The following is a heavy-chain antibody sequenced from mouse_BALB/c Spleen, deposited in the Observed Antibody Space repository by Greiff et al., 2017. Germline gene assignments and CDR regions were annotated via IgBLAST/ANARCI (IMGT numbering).Heavy chain of an antibody. Sequence: VQLQQSGAELVKPGASVKLSCTASGFNIKDTYMHWVKQRPEQGLEWIGRIDPANGNTKYDPKFQGKATITADTSSNTAYLQLSSLTSEDTAVYYCARSGGYYGYSFAYWGQGTLVTVSA. CDR3: ARSGGYYGYSFAY. D-gene: IGHD2-2*01. V-gene: IGHV14-3*02. J-gene: IGHJ3*01. CDR1: GFNIKDTY. CDR2: IDPANGNT.